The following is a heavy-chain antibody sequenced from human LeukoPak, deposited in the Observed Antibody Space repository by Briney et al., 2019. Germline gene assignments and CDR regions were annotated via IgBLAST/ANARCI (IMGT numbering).Heavy chain of an antibody. CDR1: GFTFDDYA. J-gene: IGHJ2*01. V-gene: IGHV3-20*04. CDR3: AGEYGDYSCYFDL. Sequence: GGSLRLSCAASGFTFDDYAMTWVRQAPGKGLEWVSGIIWNGDSIGYADSVKGRVTISRDNAKNSLYLQMNSLRAEDTALYYCAGEYGDYSCYFDLWGRGTLVTVSS. CDR2: IIWNGDSI. D-gene: IGHD4-17*01.